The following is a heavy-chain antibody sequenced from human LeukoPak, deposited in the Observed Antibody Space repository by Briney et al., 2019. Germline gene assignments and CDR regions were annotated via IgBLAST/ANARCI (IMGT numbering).Heavy chain of an antibody. Sequence: GGSLRLSCAASGFTFSSYGMHWVRQAPGKGLEWVAVISYDGSNKYYADSVKGRFTISRDNSKNTLYLQMNSLRAEDTAVYYCAKDSSGITMVRGVIGRVDYWGQGTLVTVSS. J-gene: IGHJ4*02. CDR2: ISYDGSNK. CDR3: AKDSSGITMVRGVIGRVDY. D-gene: IGHD3-10*01. V-gene: IGHV3-30*18. CDR1: GFTFSSYG.